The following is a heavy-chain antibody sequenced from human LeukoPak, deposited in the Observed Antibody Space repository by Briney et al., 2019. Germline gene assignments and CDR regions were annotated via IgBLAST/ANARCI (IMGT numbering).Heavy chain of an antibody. J-gene: IGHJ5*02. D-gene: IGHD3-10*01. CDR3: ARDGLPITMVRGVIITLARSPSAWFDP. CDR2: IYTSGST. Sequence: SETLSLTCTVSGGSISSGSYYWSWIRQPAGKGLEWIGRIYTSGSTNYNPSLKSRVTMSVDTSKNQFSLKLSSVTAADTAVYYCARDGLPITMVRGVIITLARSPSAWFDPWGQGTLVTVSS. V-gene: IGHV4-61*02. CDR1: GGSISSGSYY.